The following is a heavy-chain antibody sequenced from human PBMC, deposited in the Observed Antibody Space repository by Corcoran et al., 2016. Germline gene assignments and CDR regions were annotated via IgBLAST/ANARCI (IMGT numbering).Heavy chain of an antibody. J-gene: IGHJ5*02. D-gene: IGHD5-18*01. CDR1: GDTISSGGYY. V-gene: IGHV4-31*03. CDR2: IYYSGST. CDR3: ARGAETAMVMGFDP. Sequence: QVQLQESGPGLVKPSQTLSLTCNVSGDTISSGGYYWSWIRRHPGKGLDWMGYIYYSGSTYYNPSRQSRVTISVETSKNQYTMKLSSVTAADTDVYYRARGAETAMVMGFDPWGQGTLVTVSS.